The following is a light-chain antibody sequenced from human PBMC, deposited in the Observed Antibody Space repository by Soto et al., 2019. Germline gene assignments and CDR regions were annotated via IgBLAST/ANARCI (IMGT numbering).Light chain of an antibody. CDR1: SCDIGAYNY. Sequence: QSALTQPASVSGSPGQSITISCIGTSCDIGAYNYVSWYQQHPGKAPKLMIYDVTYRPSGVSNRFSGSKSGNTASLTISGLQAEDEADYHCSSFTTSNTVVFGGGTKVTVL. CDR3: SSFTTSNTVV. CDR2: DVT. J-gene: IGLJ2*01. V-gene: IGLV2-14*03.